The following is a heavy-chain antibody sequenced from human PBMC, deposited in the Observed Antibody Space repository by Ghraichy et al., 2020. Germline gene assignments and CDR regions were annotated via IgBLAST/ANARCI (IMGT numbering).Heavy chain of an antibody. Sequence: SQTLSLTCSVSGGSISNSLYYWGWIRQPPGKGLEWIGTIYYTGNSYYNPSLESRLTISLDTSNNRFSLNLRSVTAADTAVYYCVRHWGAGMGAGNDYWGQGTLVTVSS. CDR1: GGSISNSLYY. J-gene: IGHJ4*02. V-gene: IGHV4-39*07. D-gene: IGHD5-18*01. CDR2: IYYTGNS. CDR3: VRHWGAGMGAGNDY.